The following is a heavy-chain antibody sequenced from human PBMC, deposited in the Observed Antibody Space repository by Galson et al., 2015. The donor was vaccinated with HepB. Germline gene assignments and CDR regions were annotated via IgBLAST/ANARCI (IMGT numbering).Heavy chain of an antibody. CDR1: GFNFNSNW. CDR2: IKQDGSER. CDR3: VTYARSIGN. Sequence: SLRLSCAVSGFNFNSNWMTWVRQAPGKGLEWVATIKQDGSERYYVDSVKGRFTISRDNAKNSLYLQMNSLRAGDTAIYYCVTYARSIGNWGQGTLVTVSS. J-gene: IGHJ1*01. D-gene: IGHD2-2*01. V-gene: IGHV3-7*01.